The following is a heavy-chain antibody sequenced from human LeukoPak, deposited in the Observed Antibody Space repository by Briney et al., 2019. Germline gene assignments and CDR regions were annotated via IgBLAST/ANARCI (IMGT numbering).Heavy chain of an antibody. CDR3: AREGSYLNSGGSYYLHWLDP. V-gene: IGHV3-30*03. D-gene: IGHD3-22*01. CDR1: GFTFSSYG. Sequence: GRSLRLSCAASGFTFSSYGMHWVRQAPGKGLEWVAVISYDGSNKYYADSVKGRFTISRDNAKNTLYLEMHSLRVEDTAIYYCAREGSYLNSGGSYYLHWLDPWGQGTLVTVSS. CDR2: ISYDGSNK. J-gene: IGHJ5*02.